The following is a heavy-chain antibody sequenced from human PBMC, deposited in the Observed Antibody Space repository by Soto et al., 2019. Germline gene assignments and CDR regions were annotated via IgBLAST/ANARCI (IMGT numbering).Heavy chain of an antibody. CDR2: IYLDDDK. CDR3: AHRPGVALNFDY. J-gene: IGHJ4*02. CDR1: GFSLSTYGFG. Sequence: SCPTLVNTTQTLTLTGTFSGFSLSTYGFGFACVRQPPGKALDGLSLIYLDDDKRYSPSLETRLTITKDTSKNHVVRTMTNMDPVETGTYYCAHRPGVALNFDYWGQGVLVTVSS. D-gene: IGHD2-21*01. V-gene: IGHV2-5*02.